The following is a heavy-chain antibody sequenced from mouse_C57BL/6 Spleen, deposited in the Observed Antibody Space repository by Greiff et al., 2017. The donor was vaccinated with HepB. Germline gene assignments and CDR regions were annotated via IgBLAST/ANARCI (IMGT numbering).Heavy chain of an antibody. CDR2: INPNNGGT. CDR3: ATLDYYVSSYYFDY. CDR1: GYTFTDYY. V-gene: IGHV1-26*01. J-gene: IGHJ2*01. D-gene: IGHD1-1*01. Sequence: EVQLQQSGPELVKPGASVKISCKASGYTFTDYYMNWVKQSHGKSLEWIGDINPNNGGTSYNQKFKGKATLAVDKSSSTAYMELRSLTSEDSAVYYCATLDYYVSSYYFDYWGQGTTLTVSS.